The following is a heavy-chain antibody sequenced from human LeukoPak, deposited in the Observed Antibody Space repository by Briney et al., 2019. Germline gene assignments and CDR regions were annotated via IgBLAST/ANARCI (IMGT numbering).Heavy chain of an antibody. CDR3: ARDNLVVVPAATSWWFDP. J-gene: IGHJ5*02. V-gene: IGHV1-3*01. CDR2: INAGNGNT. CDR1: GYTFTSYA. Sequence: ASMKVSCKASGYTFTSYAMHWVRQAPGQRLEWMGWINAGNGNTKYSQKFQGRVTITRDTSASTAYMELRSLRSDDTAVYYCARDNLVVVPAATSWWFDPWGQGTLVTVSS. D-gene: IGHD2-2*01.